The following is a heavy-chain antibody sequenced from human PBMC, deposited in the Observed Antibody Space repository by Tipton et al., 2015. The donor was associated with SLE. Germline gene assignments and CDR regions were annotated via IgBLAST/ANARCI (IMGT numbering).Heavy chain of an antibody. CDR1: GFRFEDFA. V-gene: IGHV3-9*01. D-gene: IGHD3-22*01. J-gene: IGHJ2*01. CDR2: LSWDSGSI. CDR3: AKRGIVYYDSLGSSTVEPWYFDL. Sequence: SLRLSCAASGFRFEDFAMHWVRQAPGRGLEWVSGLSWDSGSIGYGDSVRGRFTISRDNAKNSLFLQMNSLRPEDTALYYCAKRGIVYYDSLGSSTVEPWYFDLWGRGTLVTVSS.